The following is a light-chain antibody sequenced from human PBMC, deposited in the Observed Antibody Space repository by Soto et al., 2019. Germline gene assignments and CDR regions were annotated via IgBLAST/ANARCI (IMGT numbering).Light chain of an antibody. J-gene: IGLJ1*01. CDR3: SSFTGSSYV. Sequence: QSVLTQPASGSGSPGQSITTSCTGTSSDVGNNNYVSWYQQNPGKAPKVMICDVTNRPSGVSNRFSGSKSGNTASLTISGLQAEDEADYYCSSFTGSSYVFGTGTKATVL. CDR2: DVT. V-gene: IGLV2-14*01. CDR1: SSDVGNNNY.